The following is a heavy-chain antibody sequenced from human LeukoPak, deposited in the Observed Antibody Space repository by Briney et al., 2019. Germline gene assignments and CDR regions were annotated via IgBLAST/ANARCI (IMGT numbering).Heavy chain of an antibody. CDR1: GYTFINYE. CDR3: ARMARADSSGWYVDYYYGMDV. D-gene: IGHD6-19*01. Sequence: ASVKVSCKSSGYTFINYEINWVRQAPGQGLEWMGWINTNTGNPTYAQGFTGRFVFSLDTSVSTAYLQISSLKAEDTAVYYCARMARADSSGWYVDYYYGMDVWGQGTTVTVSS. V-gene: IGHV7-4-1*02. J-gene: IGHJ6*02. CDR2: INTNTGNP.